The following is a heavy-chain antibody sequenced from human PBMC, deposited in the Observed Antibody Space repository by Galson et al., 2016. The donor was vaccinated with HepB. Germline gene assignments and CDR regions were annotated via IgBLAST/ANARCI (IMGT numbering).Heavy chain of an antibody. D-gene: IGHD3-3*01. CDR2: ISGTGGTT. J-gene: IGHJ4*02. V-gene: IGHV3-23*01. CDR1: GFTFSNYA. Sequence: LRLSCAASGFTFSNYAMSWVRQAPGKGLEWVSGISGTGGTTYYADSVKGRFTISRDNSKNTLYLRMNSLRAEGTAVYYCAKGDDFWSGYYGGLWGQGTLVTVSS. CDR3: AKGDDFWSGYYGGL.